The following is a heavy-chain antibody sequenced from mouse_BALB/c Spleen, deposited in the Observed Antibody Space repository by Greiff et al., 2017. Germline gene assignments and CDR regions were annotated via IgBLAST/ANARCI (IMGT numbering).Heavy chain of an antibody. D-gene: IGHD2-4*01. CDR3: TRERDYPAWFAY. CDR1: GFTFSNYW. Sequence: EVKLMESGGGLVQPGGSMKLSCVASGFTFSNYWMNWVRQSPEKGLEWVAEIRLKSNNYATHYAESVKGRFTISRDDSKSSVYLQMNNLRAEDTGIYYCTRERDYPAWFAYWGQGTLVTVSA. V-gene: IGHV6-6*02. J-gene: IGHJ3*01. CDR2: IRLKSNNYAT.